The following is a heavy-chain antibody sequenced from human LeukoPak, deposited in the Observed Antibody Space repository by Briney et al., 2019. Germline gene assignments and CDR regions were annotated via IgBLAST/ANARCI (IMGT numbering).Heavy chain of an antibody. CDR2: IYSDGRT. Sequence: PGGSLRLSCAASGFTVSTNYMSWVRQAPGKGLEWVSVIYSDGRTYYTDSVKGRFTISRDNAKNTLYLQMNSLRAEDTAVYYCTEVIPGTTAMDVWGQGTTVTVSS. CDR1: GFTVSTNY. J-gene: IGHJ6*02. CDR3: TEVIPGTTAMDV. V-gene: IGHV3-53*01. D-gene: IGHD2-2*01.